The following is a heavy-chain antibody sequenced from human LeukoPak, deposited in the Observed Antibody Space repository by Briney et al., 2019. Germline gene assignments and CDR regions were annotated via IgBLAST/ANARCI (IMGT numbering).Heavy chain of an antibody. CDR2: INHSGST. CDR1: GGSFSGYY. D-gene: IGHD5-12*01. J-gene: IGHJ4*02. Sequence: SETLSLTCAVYGGSFSGYYWSWIRRPPGKGLEWIGEINHSGSTNYNPSLKSRVTISVDTSKNQFSLKLSSVTAADTAVYYCARGSWRASLSRRSGYDPVGFDYWGQGTLVTVSS. V-gene: IGHV4-34*01. CDR3: ARGSWRASLSRRSGYDPVGFDY.